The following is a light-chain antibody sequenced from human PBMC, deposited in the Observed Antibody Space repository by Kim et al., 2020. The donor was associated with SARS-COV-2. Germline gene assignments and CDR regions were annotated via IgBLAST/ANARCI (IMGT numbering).Light chain of an antibody. V-gene: IGKV1-5*01. J-gene: IGKJ4*01. CDR1: QTLNNF. CDR3: HQYKASPLT. Sequence: DILMTQSPSTLSASVGDRVTITCRDSQTLNNFFAWYQQKPGQAPEVLIYDVSNLQTGVPSRFSGSESGTEFSLTIRSLQPDDFATYYCHQYKASPLTVGGGTTVDIK. CDR2: DVS.